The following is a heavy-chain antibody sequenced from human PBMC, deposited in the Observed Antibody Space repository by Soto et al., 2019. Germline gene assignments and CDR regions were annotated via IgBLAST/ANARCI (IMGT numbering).Heavy chain of an antibody. D-gene: IGHD6-19*01. CDR1: GGSVTSDLYY. CDR2: IDYSGTI. Sequence: QVQLQESGPGLVKPSETLSLTCTVSGGSVTSDLYYWSWIRQPPGKGLEWIGYIDYSGTIKYNPSLESRVTISKSQFSLSLSSVNAADTAVYYCARLLKRTTGWLYFDYWGQGTRVTVSS. CDR3: ARLLKRTTGWLYFDY. V-gene: IGHV4-61*01. J-gene: IGHJ4*02.